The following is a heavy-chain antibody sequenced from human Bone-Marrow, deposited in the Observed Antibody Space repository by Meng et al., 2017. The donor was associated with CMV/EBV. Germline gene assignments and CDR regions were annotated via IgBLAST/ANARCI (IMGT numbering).Heavy chain of an antibody. J-gene: IGHJ3*02. CDR1: GYTFTGYY. CDR3: ARGGDSSGFRNIAFHI. V-gene: IGHV1-2*02. D-gene: IGHD3-22*01. CDR2: INPNSGGT. Sequence: ASVKVSCKASGYTFTGYYIHWVRQAPGQGLEWMGWINPNSGGTNSAQKFQASVTMTRDTSISTAYMELSRLRSDDTAVYYFARGGDSSGFRNIAFHIWGQGTMVTVSS.